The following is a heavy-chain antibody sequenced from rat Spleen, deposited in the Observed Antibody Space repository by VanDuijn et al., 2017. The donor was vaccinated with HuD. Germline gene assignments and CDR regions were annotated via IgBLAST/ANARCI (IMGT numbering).Heavy chain of an antibody. V-gene: IGHV5-25*01. Sequence: EVQLVESGGGLVQPGRSLKLSCAASGFTFSNYDMAWVRQAPTTGLEWIASISTGGGNTYYRDSVKGRFTISRDNAKTTLYLQMDSLRSEDTATYYCTTYYDGYYRVMDAWGQGASVTVSS. CDR2: ISTGGGNT. J-gene: IGHJ4*01. CDR1: GFTFSNYD. CDR3: TTYYDGYYRVMDA. D-gene: IGHD1-12*03.